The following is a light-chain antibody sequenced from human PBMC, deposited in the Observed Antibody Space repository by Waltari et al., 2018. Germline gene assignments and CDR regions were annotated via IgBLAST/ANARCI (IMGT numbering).Light chain of an antibody. CDR2: KTS. V-gene: IGKV1-5*03. J-gene: IGKJ1*01. CDR1: QSVNMW. CDR3: QQYNSSPWT. Sequence: DVQMTQSPSTLSAVVGDRVSLTCRASQSVNMWLAWYQQKPGKAPRLLIYKTSTLESGVPSRFSGSGSGTDFTLTISGLQPDDFATYFCQQYNSSPWTFGQGTKLDI.